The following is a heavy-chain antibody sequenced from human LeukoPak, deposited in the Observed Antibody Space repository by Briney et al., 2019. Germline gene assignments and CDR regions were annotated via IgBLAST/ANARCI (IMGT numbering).Heavy chain of an antibody. J-gene: IGHJ5*02. CDR2: INHSGST. CDR3: ARSVRRFYGSLNWFGP. Sequence: KASETLSLTCAVYGGSFSGYYWSWIRQPPGKGLEWIGEINHSGSTNYNPSLKSRVTISVDTSKNQFSLKLSSVTAADTAVYYCARSVRRFYGSLNWFGPWGQGTLVTVSS. V-gene: IGHV4-34*01. CDR1: GGSFSGYY. D-gene: IGHD3-10*01.